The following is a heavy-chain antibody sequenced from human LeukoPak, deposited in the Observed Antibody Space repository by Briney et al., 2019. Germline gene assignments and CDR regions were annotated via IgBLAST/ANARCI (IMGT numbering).Heavy chain of an antibody. CDR2: ISAYNGNT. CDR3: ARDRRFMAAAGTFDY. Sequence: ASVKVSCKASGYTFTSYGISWVRQAPGQGLEWMGWISAYNGNTNYAQKLQGRVTMTTDTSTSTAYMELRSLRSDDTAVYYCARDRRFMAAAGTFDYWGQGTLVTVSS. J-gene: IGHJ4*02. D-gene: IGHD6-13*01. V-gene: IGHV1-18*01. CDR1: GYTFTSYG.